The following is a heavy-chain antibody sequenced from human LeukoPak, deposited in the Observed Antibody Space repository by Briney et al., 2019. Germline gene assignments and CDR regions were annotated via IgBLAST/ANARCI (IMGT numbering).Heavy chain of an antibody. D-gene: IGHD5-12*01. CDR3: ARVIVATISFDY. CDR1: GYTFTGYY. CDR2: VNPNSGGT. Sequence: GASVKASCKASGYTFTGYYMHWVRQAPGQGLEWMGWVNPNSGGTNYAQKFQGRVTMTRDTSISTAYMELSRLRSDDTAVYYCARVIVATISFDYWGQGNLVTVSS. V-gene: IGHV1-2*02. J-gene: IGHJ4*02.